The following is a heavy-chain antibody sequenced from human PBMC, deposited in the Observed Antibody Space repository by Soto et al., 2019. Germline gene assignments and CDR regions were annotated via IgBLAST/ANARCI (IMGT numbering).Heavy chain of an antibody. D-gene: IGHD4-17*01. CDR2: ISGSGGST. V-gene: IGHV3-23*01. CDR1: GFTFYNYD. CDR3: AKGMYDYGDYFDS. J-gene: IGHJ4*02. Sequence: EVQLLESGGGLVQPGGSLRLSCAASGFTFYNYDMNWVRQAPGKGLEWVSGISGSGGSTSYADSVNGRFTISKHNSKNTVYLQMSRLRAEDTAVYYCAKGMYDYGDYFDSWGRGTLVTVSS.